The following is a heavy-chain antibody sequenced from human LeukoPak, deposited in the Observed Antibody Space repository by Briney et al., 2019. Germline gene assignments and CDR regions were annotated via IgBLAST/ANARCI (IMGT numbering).Heavy chain of an antibody. D-gene: IGHD3-9*01. J-gene: IGHJ5*02. Sequence: SETLSLTCAVYGGSFSGYYWSWIRQPPGKGLEWIGEINNSGSTNYNPSLKSRVTISVDTSKNQFSLKLSSVTAADTAVYYCARGARGPLTGYYMSRWFDPWGQGTLVTVSS. CDR3: ARGARGPLTGYYMSRWFDP. V-gene: IGHV4-34*01. CDR2: INNSGST. CDR1: GGSFSGYY.